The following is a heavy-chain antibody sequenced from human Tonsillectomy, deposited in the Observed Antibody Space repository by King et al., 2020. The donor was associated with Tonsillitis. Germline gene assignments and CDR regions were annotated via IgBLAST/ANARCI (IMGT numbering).Heavy chain of an antibody. CDR2: IYYSGCT. Sequence: VQLQESGPGLVKPSETLSLTCTVSGGSISSYYWSWIRQPPGKGLEWIGYIYYSGCTNYNPSLKSRVTISVDTSKNQLSLKLSSVTAADTAVYYCAREGWLQSYYYYVMDVGGQGTTVTVSS. V-gene: IGHV4-59*01. CDR3: AREGWLQSYYYYVMDV. J-gene: IGHJ6*02. D-gene: IGHD5-24*01. CDR1: GGSISSYY.